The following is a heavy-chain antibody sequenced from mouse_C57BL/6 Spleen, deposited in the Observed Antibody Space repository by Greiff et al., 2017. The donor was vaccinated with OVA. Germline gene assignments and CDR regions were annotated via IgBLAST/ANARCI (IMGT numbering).Heavy chain of an antibody. V-gene: IGHV1-55*01. J-gene: IGHJ4*01. CDR1: GYTFTSYW. Sequence: QVQLQQPGAELVKPEASVKMSCKASGYTFTSYWITWVKQRPGQGLEWIGDIYPGSGSTNYNEKFKSKATLTVDTSSSTAYMQLSSLTSEDSAVYYCARADYYYAMDYWGQGTSVTVSS. CDR3: ARADYYYAMDY. CDR2: IYPGSGST.